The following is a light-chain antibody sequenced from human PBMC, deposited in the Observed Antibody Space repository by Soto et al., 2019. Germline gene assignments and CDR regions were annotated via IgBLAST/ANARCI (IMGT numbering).Light chain of an antibody. CDR3: QQNYRATPWT. V-gene: IGKV1-39*01. CDR1: QSISRY. J-gene: IGKJ1*01. Sequence: DIQMTQSPSSLSASVGDRITITCRASQSISRYLNWYQHKPGKAPKLLINAASSLERGVPSRFSGGGSGTDFTLNISSLQPDDFATCYCQQNYRATPWTFGQGTKVEVK. CDR2: AAS.